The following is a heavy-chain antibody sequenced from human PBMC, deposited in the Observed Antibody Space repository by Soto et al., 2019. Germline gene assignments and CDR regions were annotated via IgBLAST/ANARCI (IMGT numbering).Heavy chain of an antibody. CDR3: ARGKITGTKRYGMDV. V-gene: IGHV4-34*01. J-gene: IGHJ6*02. Sequence: QVQLQQWGAGLLKPSETLSLTCAVYGRSFSGYYWSWIRQPPGKGLEWIGEINHSGSTNYNPSLKSRVTISVDTSKNQFSLKLSSVTAADTAVYYCARGKITGTKRYGMDVWGQGTTVTVSS. D-gene: IGHD1-7*01. CDR2: INHSGST. CDR1: GRSFSGYY.